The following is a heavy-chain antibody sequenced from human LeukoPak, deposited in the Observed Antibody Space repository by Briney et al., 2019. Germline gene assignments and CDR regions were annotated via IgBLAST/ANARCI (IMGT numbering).Heavy chain of an antibody. Sequence: GASVKVSCKASGDTFSSSAISWVRQAPGQGLEWMGKIILPLDITNYAQQFQGGVTITTDKSTDTVFLELSSLRSQDTAVYYCARSSVTGHFDFWGQGTLVTVS. CDR3: ARSSVTGHFDF. CDR2: IILPLDIT. D-gene: IGHD6-19*01. J-gene: IGHJ4*02. CDR1: GDTFSSSA. V-gene: IGHV1-69*04.